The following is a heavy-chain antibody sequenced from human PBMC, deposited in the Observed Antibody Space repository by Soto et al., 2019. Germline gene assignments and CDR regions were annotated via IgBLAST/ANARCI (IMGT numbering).Heavy chain of an antibody. CDR2: IKSKTDGGTR. V-gene: IGHV3-15*01. D-gene: IGHD3-9*01. J-gene: IGHJ4*02. Sequence: GGSLRLSCAASGFTFSDAWMSWVRQAPGKGLEWVGRIKSKTDGGTRDYAAPVKGRVTISRDDSKNALYLQMSSLKTEDTAVYYCTCLHYDILTGSKWHYFDYWGQGTLVTVSS. CDR3: TCLHYDILTGSKWHYFDY. CDR1: GFTFSDAW.